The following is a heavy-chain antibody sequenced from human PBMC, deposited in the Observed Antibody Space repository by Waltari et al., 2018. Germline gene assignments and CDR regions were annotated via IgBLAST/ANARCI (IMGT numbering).Heavy chain of an antibody. V-gene: IGHV4-39*07. Sequence: QLQLQESGQGLVKPSETLSLTCTVSGGAIRSSSYYWGWIRQPPGKGLEWIGSIYYSGSTYYNPSLKSRVTMSVDPSKNQFSLKLGSVTAAYTAVYYCARAASGDYLHCFDPWGQGTLVTVSS. CDR1: GGAIRSSSYY. D-gene: IGHD4-17*01. J-gene: IGHJ5*02. CDR2: IYYSGST. CDR3: ARAASGDYLHCFDP.